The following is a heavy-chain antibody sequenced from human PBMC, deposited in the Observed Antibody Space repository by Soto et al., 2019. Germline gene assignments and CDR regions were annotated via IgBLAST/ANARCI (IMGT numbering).Heavy chain of an antibody. J-gene: IGHJ4*02. CDR3: AKDRLSSGYYYGY. Sequence: GSLRLSCAASGFTFSSYALSWVRQAPGKGLEWVSAISGSDGSTYYAASVKGRFTISRDNSKNTLYLQMNSLRAEDTAVYYCAKDRLSSGYYYGYWGQGTLVTVSS. CDR2: ISGSDGST. D-gene: IGHD3-22*01. V-gene: IGHV3-23*01. CDR1: GFTFSSYA.